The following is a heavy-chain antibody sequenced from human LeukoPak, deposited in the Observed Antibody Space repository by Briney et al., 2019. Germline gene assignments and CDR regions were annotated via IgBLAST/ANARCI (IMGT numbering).Heavy chain of an antibody. CDR1: GYTFHSYE. D-gene: IGHD3-22*01. V-gene: IGHV1-8*01. Sequence: ASVKVYCKASGYTFHSYEINGVRQAPGEGLKWVVWMNPNSGNTGYAQKFQGRVTITRTTSISTAYMELSSLRSEDTAVYYCARGGGTMIVVVFDPWGQGTLVTVSS. CDR2: MNPNSGNT. CDR3: ARGGGTMIVVVFDP. J-gene: IGHJ5*02.